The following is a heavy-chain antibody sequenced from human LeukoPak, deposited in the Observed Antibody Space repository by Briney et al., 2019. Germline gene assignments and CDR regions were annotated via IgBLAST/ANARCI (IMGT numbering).Heavy chain of an antibody. CDR3: ARHPPGIAGFDY. V-gene: IGHV4-59*08. CDR2: AHYSGET. CDR1: GDSPSNYY. Sequence: PSETLSLTCTVSGDSPSNYYWSWIRQPPGQGLEWVAFAHYSGETNYNPSVKSRATISVDTSKNKISLSLRSVTAADTALYYCARHPPGIAGFDYWGQGILVTVSS. D-gene: IGHD6-13*01. J-gene: IGHJ4*02.